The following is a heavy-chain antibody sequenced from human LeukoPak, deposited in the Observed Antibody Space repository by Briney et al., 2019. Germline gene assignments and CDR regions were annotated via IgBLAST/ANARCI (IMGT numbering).Heavy chain of an antibody. CDR2: IYYSGST. V-gene: IGHV4-30-4*01. CDR3: AGRLVSVGGNWFDP. J-gene: IGHJ5*02. D-gene: IGHD6-19*01. Sequence: SETLSLTCTVSGGSISSGDSYWSWIRQPPGKGLEWIGYIYYSGSTYYNPSLKSRVTISVDTSKNQFSLKLSSVTAADTAVYYCAGRLVSVGGNWFDPWGQGTLVTVSS. CDR1: GGSISSGDSY.